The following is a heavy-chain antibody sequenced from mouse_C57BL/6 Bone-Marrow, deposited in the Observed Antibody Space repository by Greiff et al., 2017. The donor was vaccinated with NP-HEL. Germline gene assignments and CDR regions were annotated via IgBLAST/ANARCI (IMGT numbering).Heavy chain of an antibody. CDR2: IHPNSGST. CDR1: GYTFTSYW. Sequence: QVQLQQPGAELVKPGASVKLSCKASGYTFTSYWMHWVKQRPGQGLEWIGMIHPNSGSTNSNEKFKSKATLTVDKSSSTAYMQLSSLTSEDSAVYYCARGGYEAWFAYWVQGTVVTVSA. D-gene: IGHD3-1*01. CDR3: ARGGYEAWFAY. J-gene: IGHJ3*01. V-gene: IGHV1-64*01.